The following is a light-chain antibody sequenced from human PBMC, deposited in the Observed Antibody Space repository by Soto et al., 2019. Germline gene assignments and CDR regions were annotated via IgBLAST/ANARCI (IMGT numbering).Light chain of an antibody. V-gene: IGKV3-15*01. CDR3: EQYNNWPQT. CDR2: GAS. J-gene: IGKJ2*01. CDR1: QSVSSN. Sequence: EIVMTQSPATLSVSPGARVTLSCRASQSVSSNLAWYQQKPGQAPRLLISGASTRATGIPARFSGSGSGTEFTLTISSLQSEDFAVYYCEQYNNWPQTFGQGTRLEIK.